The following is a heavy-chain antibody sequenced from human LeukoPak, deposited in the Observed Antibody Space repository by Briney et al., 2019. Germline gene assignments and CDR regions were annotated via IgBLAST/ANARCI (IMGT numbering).Heavy chain of an antibody. D-gene: IGHD4-23*01. Sequence: GGSLRLSCAASGFTVSSNYMSWVRQAPGKGLEWVSVIYSGGSTYYADSVKGRFTISRDNSKNTLYLQMNSLRPEDTAVYYCVLGHYGGLFDNWGQGTLVTVSS. CDR1: GFTVSSNY. CDR2: IYSGGST. V-gene: IGHV3-66*02. J-gene: IGHJ4*02. CDR3: VLGHYGGLFDN.